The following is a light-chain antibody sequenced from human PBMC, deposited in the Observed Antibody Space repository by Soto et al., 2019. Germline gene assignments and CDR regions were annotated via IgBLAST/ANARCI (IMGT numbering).Light chain of an antibody. CDR2: DVS. V-gene: IGLV2-14*04. CDR3: SSYTSSSFGEV. J-gene: IGLJ1*01. CDR1: SSDVGGYNY. Sequence: NRTSSDVGGYNYVSWYQQHPGKAPKLMIYDVSNRPSGVSNRFSGSKSGNTASLTISGLQAEDEADYYCSSYTSSSFGEVFGTGTKVTVL.